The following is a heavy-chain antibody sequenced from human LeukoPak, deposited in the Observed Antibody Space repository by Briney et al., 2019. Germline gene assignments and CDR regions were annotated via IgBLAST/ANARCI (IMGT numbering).Heavy chain of an antibody. J-gene: IGHJ5*02. CDR1: GYTFTSYD. Sequence: ASVKVSCKASGYTFTSYDINWVRQATGQGLEWMGWMNPNSGNTGYAQKFQGRVTITADESTSTAYMELRSLRSDDTAVYYCARHRSRMVRGGDWFDPWGQGTLVTVSS. CDR2: MNPNSGNT. V-gene: IGHV1-8*03. D-gene: IGHD3-10*01. CDR3: ARHRSRMVRGGDWFDP.